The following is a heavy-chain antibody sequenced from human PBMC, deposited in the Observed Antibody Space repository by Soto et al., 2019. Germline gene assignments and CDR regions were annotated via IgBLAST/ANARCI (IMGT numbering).Heavy chain of an antibody. CDR3: ARALSMVIGEGLDYYYGMDV. J-gene: IGHJ6*02. CDR1: GYTFTSYD. Sequence: QVQLVQSGAEVKKPGASVKVSCKASGYTFTSYDINWVRQATGQGLEWMGWMNPNSGNTGYAQQFQGRVTMTRNTSISTAYMELSSLRSEATAVYYCARALSMVIGEGLDYYYGMDVWGQGTTVTVSS. D-gene: IGHD5-18*01. V-gene: IGHV1-8*01. CDR2: MNPNSGNT.